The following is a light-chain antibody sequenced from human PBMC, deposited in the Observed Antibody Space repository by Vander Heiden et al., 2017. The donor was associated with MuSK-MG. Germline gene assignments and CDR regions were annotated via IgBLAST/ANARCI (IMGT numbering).Light chain of an antibody. CDR1: TLKSYY. V-gene: IGLV3-19*01. CDR2: GKN. J-gene: IGLJ2*01. CDR3: NSRDSSGNHLVV. Sequence: SSELTQDSAVSVPLRQTVRSTCQGHTLKSYYASCYQQKPGQAPVLVIYGKNDRPSGIPDRFSGSSSGNTASLTITGAQAEDEADDYCNSRDSSGNHLVVFGGGTKLTVL.